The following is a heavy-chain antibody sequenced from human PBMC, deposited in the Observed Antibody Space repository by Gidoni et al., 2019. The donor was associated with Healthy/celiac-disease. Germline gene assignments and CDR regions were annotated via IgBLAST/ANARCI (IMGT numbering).Heavy chain of an antibody. V-gene: IGHV3-73*01. CDR2: IRSKANSYAT. J-gene: IGHJ6*02. D-gene: IGHD4-17*01. CDR1: GFTFSGSA. CDR3: TSRTVTTYYYYGMDV. Sequence: EVQLVESGGGLVQPGGSLKLSCAASGFTFSGSAMHWVRQASGKGLEWVGRIRSKANSYATAYAASVKGRFTISRDDSKNTAYLQMNSLKTEDTAVYYCTSRTVTTYYYYGMDVWGQGTTVTVSS.